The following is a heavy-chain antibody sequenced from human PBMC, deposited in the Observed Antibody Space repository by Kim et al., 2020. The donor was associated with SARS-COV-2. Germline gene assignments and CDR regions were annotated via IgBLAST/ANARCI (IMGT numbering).Heavy chain of an antibody. V-gene: IGHV3-9*01. D-gene: IGHD3-22*01. CDR3: AKQDSSGYYYYGMDF. J-gene: IGHJ6*02. CDR2: ITGNSAYI. CDR1: DFMFGDYA. Sequence: GGSLRLSCAASDFMFGDYAMHWVRQAPGKGLEWVSGITGNSAYIGYADSVRGRFTISRDNAKTSLYLQMNSLRVEDTALYYCAKQDSSGYYYYGMDFWGQGTTVTVSS.